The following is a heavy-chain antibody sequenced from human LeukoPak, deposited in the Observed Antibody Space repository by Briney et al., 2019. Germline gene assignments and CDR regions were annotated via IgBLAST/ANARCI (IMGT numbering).Heavy chain of an antibody. D-gene: IGHD3-10*01. V-gene: IGHV4-61*05. J-gene: IGHJ4*02. CDR3: ARDGWGSYSY. Sequence: KPSETLSLTCTVSGGSISSSSYYWGWIRQPPGKGLEWIGYIYYSGSTNYNPSLKSRVTISVDTSKNQFSLKLSSVTAADTAVYYCARDGWGSYSYWGQGTLVTVSS. CDR2: IYYSGST. CDR1: GGSISSSSYY.